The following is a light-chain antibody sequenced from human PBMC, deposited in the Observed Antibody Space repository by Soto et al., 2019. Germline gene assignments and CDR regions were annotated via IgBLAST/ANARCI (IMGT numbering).Light chain of an antibody. Sequence: DIQMTQSPSTLSASVGDRVSITWGAGQSISSWLPWYQQKPGKAPKLPTYDASSLQNGVPSRSRGAEPGTESTLTISSLQPEDVPTYSCQKYNSAPFTFGQGTRLEI. CDR1: QSISSW. V-gene: IGKV1-5*01. CDR3: QKYNSAPFT. CDR2: DAS. J-gene: IGKJ5*01.